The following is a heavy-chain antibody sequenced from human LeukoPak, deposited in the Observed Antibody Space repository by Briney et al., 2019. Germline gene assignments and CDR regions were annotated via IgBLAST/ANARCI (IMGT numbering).Heavy chain of an antibody. Sequence: GGSLRLSCAASGFTFSNHAMIWVRQAPGKGLEWVSAISGSGGSTYYADSVKGRFTISRDNSKNTLYLQMNSLRAEDTAVYYCANGGNSYYFDYWGQGTLVTVSS. CDR2: ISGSGGST. D-gene: IGHD4-23*01. J-gene: IGHJ4*02. CDR3: ANGGNSYYFDY. V-gene: IGHV3-23*01. CDR1: GFTFSNHA.